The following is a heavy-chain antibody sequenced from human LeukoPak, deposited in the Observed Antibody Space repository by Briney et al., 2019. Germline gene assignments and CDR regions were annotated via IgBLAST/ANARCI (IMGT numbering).Heavy chain of an antibody. D-gene: IGHD3-3*01. CDR1: GYTFTSYA. Sequence: SVKVSCKASGYTFTSYAMHWVRQAPGQGLEWMGGIIPIFGTANYAQKFQGRVTITADESTSTAYMELSSLRPEDTAVYYCASGPGQITIFGVLDVWGQGTTVTVSS. CDR3: ASGPGQITIFGVLDV. V-gene: IGHV1-69*13. CDR2: IIPIFGTA. J-gene: IGHJ6*02.